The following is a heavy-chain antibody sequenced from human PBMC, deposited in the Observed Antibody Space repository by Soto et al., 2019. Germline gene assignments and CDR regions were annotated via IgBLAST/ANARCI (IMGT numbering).Heavy chain of an antibody. CDR1: GYTRTELS. Sequence: GASVKVSCKVSGYTRTELSMHWVRQAPGKGLEWMGGFDPEDGETIYAQKFQGRVTMTEDTSTDTAYMELSSLRSEDTAVYYCATGGVVVVPAAIGNYYYYGMDVWGQGTTVTVSS. V-gene: IGHV1-24*01. J-gene: IGHJ6*02. CDR3: ATGGVVVVPAAIGNYYYYGMDV. CDR2: FDPEDGET. D-gene: IGHD2-2*02.